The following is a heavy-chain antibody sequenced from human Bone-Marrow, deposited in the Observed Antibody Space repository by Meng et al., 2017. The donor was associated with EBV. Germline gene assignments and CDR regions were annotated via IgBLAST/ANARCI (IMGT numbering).Heavy chain of an antibody. J-gene: IGHJ4*02. V-gene: IGHV4-34*01. CDR1: XGSFSGYY. CDR2: INHSGST. D-gene: IGHD3-22*01. CDR3: ARGPDYYDSSGYYRGVDY. Sequence: QVQLQQWGAGLLKPSXXXXLXXXVYXGSFSGYYWSWIRQPPGKGLEWIGEINHSGSTNYNPSLKSRVTISVDTSKNQFSLKLSSVTAADTAVYYCARGPDYYDSSGYYRGVDYWGQGTLVTVSS.